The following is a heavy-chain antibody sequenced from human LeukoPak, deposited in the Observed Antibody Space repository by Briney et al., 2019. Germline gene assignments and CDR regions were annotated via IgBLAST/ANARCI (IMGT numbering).Heavy chain of an antibody. J-gene: IGHJ4*02. D-gene: IGHD2-21*02. CDR2: ITAGGGRT. CDR1: GFSFSTYS. Sequence: GGSLRLSCAASGFSFSTYSMSWVRQAPGKGLEWVSLITAGGGRTFYAGSVKGRFTISRDNSKSTLYLQMNSLRPEDTAVYYCAKEPAYCGGDCFSLLDYWGQGSLVTVSS. V-gene: IGHV3-23*01. CDR3: AKEPAYCGGDCFSLLDY.